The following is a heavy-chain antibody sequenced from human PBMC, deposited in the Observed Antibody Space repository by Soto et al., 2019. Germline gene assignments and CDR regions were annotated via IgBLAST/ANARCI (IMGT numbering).Heavy chain of an antibody. CDR1: GFSFSTYG. CDR3: PFGWGGGHEGY. V-gene: IGHV3-30*03. Sequence: ESGGGVVQPGRSLRLSCAASGFSFSTYGMHWVRQAPGKGLEWVAVISHDGGNEYYADSVKGRFTISRDNSKNTLYLQMNSLRVEDTAVYFCPFGWGGGHEGYWGQGTLVTVSS. CDR2: ISHDGGNE. D-gene: IGHD5-12*01. J-gene: IGHJ4*02.